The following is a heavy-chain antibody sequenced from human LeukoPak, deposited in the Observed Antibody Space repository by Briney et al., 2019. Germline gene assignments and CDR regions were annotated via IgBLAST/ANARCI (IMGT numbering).Heavy chain of an antibody. Sequence: GGSLRLSCAASGFTFSSYSMNWVRQAPGKGLEWVSSIFPSGGEIHYADSVKGRFTISRDNSKSTLSLQMNSLRAEDTAIYYCATYRQVQVPFECWGQGTLVTVSS. CDR1: GFTFSSYS. CDR2: IFPSGGEI. D-gene: IGHD5-18*01. V-gene: IGHV3-21*04. J-gene: IGHJ4*02. CDR3: ATYRQVQVPFEC.